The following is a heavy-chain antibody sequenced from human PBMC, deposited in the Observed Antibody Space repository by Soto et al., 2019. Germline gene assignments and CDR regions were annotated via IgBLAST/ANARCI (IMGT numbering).Heavy chain of an antibody. V-gene: IGHV4-4*07. CDR2: IYTSGST. CDR1: GGSISSYY. J-gene: IGHJ4*02. CDR3: ARDHCSGGSCYFDY. D-gene: IGHD2-15*01. Sequence: QVQLQESGPGLVKPSETLSLTCTVSGGSISSYYWSWIRQPAGKGLEWIGRIYTSGSTNYNPSLKIRVTMSVDTSKNQLSLKLSSVTAADTAVYYCARDHCSGGSCYFDYWGQGTLVTVSS.